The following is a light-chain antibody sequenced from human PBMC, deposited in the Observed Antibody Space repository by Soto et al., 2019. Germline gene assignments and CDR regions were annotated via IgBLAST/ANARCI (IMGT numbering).Light chain of an antibody. CDR2: DAS. CDR3: QQLNNWPLT. V-gene: IGKV3-11*01. Sequence: EIVLTQSPGTLSLSPGDRATLSCRASQSVRSDLAWYQQKPGQAPRLLIYDASRRATGIPARFSGSGSGTDFTLTISSLEPEDFAVYYCQQLNNWPLTFGGGTKVDIK. J-gene: IGKJ4*01. CDR1: QSVRSD.